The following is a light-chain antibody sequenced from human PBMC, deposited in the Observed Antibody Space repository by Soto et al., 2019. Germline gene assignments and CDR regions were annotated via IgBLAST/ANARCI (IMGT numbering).Light chain of an antibody. CDR2: GAS. Sequence: EIVMTQSPSNLSVSPGVGATLSCWASQPVSDKLAWYQQKPGQAPRLLIYGASARALGIPDRLSGSGSGTDFTLTISRLEPEDFVVYYCQQYGRSPTFGQGTKVDIK. V-gene: IGKV3-20*01. CDR3: QQYGRSPT. CDR1: QPVSDK. J-gene: IGKJ1*01.